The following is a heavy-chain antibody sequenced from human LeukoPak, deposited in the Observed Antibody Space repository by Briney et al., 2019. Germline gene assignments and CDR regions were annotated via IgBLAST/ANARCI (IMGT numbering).Heavy chain of an antibody. D-gene: IGHD6-19*01. J-gene: IGHJ3*02. CDR2: ISGSGGST. CDR3: AKDRFYSSGWYDAFDI. Sequence: GGSLRLSCAASGFTFSSYAMSWVRQAPGKGLEWVSAISGSGGSTYYADSVKGRFTISRDNSKNTPYLQMNSLRAEDTAVYYCAKDRFYSSGWYDAFDIWGQGTMVTVSS. V-gene: IGHV3-23*01. CDR1: GFTFSSYA.